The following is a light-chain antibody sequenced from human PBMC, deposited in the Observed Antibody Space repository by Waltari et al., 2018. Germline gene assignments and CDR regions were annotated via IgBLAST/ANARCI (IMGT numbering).Light chain of an antibody. J-gene: IGLJ3*02. CDR1: ILAKRY. CDR3: YSAADNNRQV. CDR2: KDS. Sequence: SYELTQPSSVSVSPGQTARITCSGDILAKRYALWFQQKPGQAPVVVIYKDSERPSGIPERFSGSNSGTTVTLTISGAQVEDEADYYCYSAADNNRQVFGGGTKLTVL. V-gene: IGLV3-27*01.